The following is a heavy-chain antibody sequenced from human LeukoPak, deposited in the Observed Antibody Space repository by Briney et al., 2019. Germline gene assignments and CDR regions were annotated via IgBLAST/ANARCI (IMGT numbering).Heavy chain of an antibody. Sequence: SETLSLTCAVSDDSIRSSAYYWGWIRQPPGKGLEWIGGIYYSGSTYYTPSLKSRVTISIDTSKNQFSLKLSSVTAADTAVYYCASEPYGSGSFLGAFDIWGQGTMVTVSS. J-gene: IGHJ3*02. D-gene: IGHD3-10*01. CDR2: IYYSGST. V-gene: IGHV4-39*01. CDR3: ASEPYGSGSFLGAFDI. CDR1: DDSIRSSAYY.